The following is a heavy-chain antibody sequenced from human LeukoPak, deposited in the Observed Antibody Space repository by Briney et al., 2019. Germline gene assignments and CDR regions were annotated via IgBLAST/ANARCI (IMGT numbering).Heavy chain of an antibody. D-gene: IGHD3-10*01. Sequence: SGGSLRLSCAASGFTFSDYYMSWIRQAPGKGLEWVSYISSSASSMYYADSVKGRFTISRDNSKNTLYLQMGSLRAEDMAVYYCARAKARWFGETYDYWGQGTLVTVSS. J-gene: IGHJ4*02. V-gene: IGHV3-11*04. CDR2: ISSSASSM. CDR3: ARAKARWFGETYDY. CDR1: GFTFSDYY.